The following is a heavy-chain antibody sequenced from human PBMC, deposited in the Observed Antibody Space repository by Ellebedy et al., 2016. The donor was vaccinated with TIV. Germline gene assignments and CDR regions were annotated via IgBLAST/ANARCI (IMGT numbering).Heavy chain of an antibody. Sequence: GESLKISCAASGFTFSRYAMTWVRQAPGKGLEWVSGIVGNGAHVYADSVKGRFTISRDNSKSTLDLQMNSLRDEDTAVYFCAKDRTPGDGYWVFDYWGQGTLVTVSS. V-gene: IGHV3-23*01. D-gene: IGHD5-18*01. CDR3: AKDRTPGDGYWVFDY. CDR1: GFTFSRYA. CDR2: IVGNGAH. J-gene: IGHJ4*02.